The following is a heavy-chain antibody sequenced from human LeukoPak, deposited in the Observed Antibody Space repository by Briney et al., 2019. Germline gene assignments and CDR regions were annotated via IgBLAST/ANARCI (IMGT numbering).Heavy chain of an antibody. CDR2: ISYDGSNK. CDR3: ANEYCSGGGCGYYGMDV. D-gene: IGHD2-15*01. Sequence: PGRSLRLSCAASGFTFSSYGMHWVRQAPGKGLEWVAVISYDGSNKYYADSVKGRFTISRDNSKNTLYLQMNSLRAEDTAVYYCANEYCSGGGCGYYGMDVWGQGTTVTVSS. J-gene: IGHJ6*02. V-gene: IGHV3-30*18. CDR1: GFTFSSYG.